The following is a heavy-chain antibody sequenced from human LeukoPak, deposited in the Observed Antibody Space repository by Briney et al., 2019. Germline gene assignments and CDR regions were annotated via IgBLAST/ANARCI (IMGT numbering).Heavy chain of an antibody. Sequence: GGSLRLSCAASGFTFSSYSMNWVRQAPGKGLEWVSYISSSSTIYYADSVKGRFTISRDNAKNSLYLQMNSLRAEDTAVYYCARDQRSSGWYYAVLDYWGQGTLVTVSS. D-gene: IGHD6-19*01. CDR3: ARDQRSSGWYYAVLDY. V-gene: IGHV3-48*04. J-gene: IGHJ4*02. CDR2: ISSSSTI. CDR1: GFTFSSYS.